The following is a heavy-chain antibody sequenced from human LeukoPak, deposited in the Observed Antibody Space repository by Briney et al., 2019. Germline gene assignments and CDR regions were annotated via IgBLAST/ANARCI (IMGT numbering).Heavy chain of an antibody. V-gene: IGHV3-21*01. CDR3: ARLNGDQGAFDI. CDR1: GFTFSNYG. J-gene: IGHJ3*02. D-gene: IGHD4-17*01. Sequence: PGGSLRLTCAASGFTFSNYGMHWVRQAPGKGLEWVSSISSSSSYIYYADSVKGRFTISRDNAKNSLYLQMNSLRAEDTAVYYCARLNGDQGAFDIWGQGTMVTVSS. CDR2: ISSSSSYI.